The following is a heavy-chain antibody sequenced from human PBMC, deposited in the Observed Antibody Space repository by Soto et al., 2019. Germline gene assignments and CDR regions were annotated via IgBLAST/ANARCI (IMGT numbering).Heavy chain of an antibody. CDR3: ARSTYSSPDPGIDP. CDR1: GGSISSGGYY. J-gene: IGHJ5*02. D-gene: IGHD6-13*01. V-gene: IGHV4-31*03. Sequence: SETLSLTCTVSGGSISSGGYYWSWIRQHPGKGLEWIGYIYYSGSTYYNPSLKSRVTISVDTSKNQFPLKLSSVTAADTAVYYCARSTYSSPDPGIDPWGQGTLVTVSS. CDR2: IYYSGST.